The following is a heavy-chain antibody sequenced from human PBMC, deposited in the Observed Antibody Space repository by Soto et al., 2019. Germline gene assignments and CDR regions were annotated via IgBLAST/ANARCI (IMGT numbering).Heavy chain of an antibody. CDR2: IYYRGST. V-gene: IGHV4-39*07. CDR1: GGSISSSSYY. CDR3: ARVSSDIVAPRGNDAFDI. J-gene: IGHJ3*02. D-gene: IGHD5-12*01. Sequence: SETLSLTCTVSGGSISSSSYYWGWIRQPPGKGLEWIGSIYYRGSTYYNPSLKSRVTISVDTSKNQFSLKLSSVTAADTAVYYCARVSSDIVAPRGNDAFDIWGQGTMVTVSS.